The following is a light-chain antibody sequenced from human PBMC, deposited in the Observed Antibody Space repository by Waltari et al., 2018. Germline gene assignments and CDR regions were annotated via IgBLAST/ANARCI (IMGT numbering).Light chain of an antibody. CDR3: QQRSLWYT. Sequence: EIVLTQSPAILSLSPGERATLSCWASQSFSNSIAWYQQKLGQAPRLLIYDVSNRATGTPARFSGSGSGTDFTLTISSLEPEDSAVYYCQQRSLWYTFGQGTKLEIK. CDR2: DVS. CDR1: QSFSNS. J-gene: IGKJ2*01. V-gene: IGKV3-11*01.